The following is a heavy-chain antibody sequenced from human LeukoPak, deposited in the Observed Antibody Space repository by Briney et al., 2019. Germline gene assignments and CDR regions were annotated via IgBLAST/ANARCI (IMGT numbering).Heavy chain of an antibody. V-gene: IGHV3-23*01. CDR1: GITFSTYA. J-gene: IGHJ4*02. CDR2: ISGSAAST. Sequence: GGSLRLSCAASGITFSTYAMNWVRQAPGKGLEWVSVISGSAASTSYADSVKGRFTISRDNSKNTLYLQMNSLRAEDTAVYYCAREAPPTYYYDSSGYQDYWGQGTLVTVSS. D-gene: IGHD3-22*01. CDR3: AREAPPTYYYDSSGYQDY.